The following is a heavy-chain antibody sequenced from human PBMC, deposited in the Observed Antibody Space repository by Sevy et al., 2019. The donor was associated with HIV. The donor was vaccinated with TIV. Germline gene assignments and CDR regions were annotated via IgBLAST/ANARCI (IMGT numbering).Heavy chain of an antibody. D-gene: IGHD6-13*01. Sequence: GESLKISCKGSGYTLTELSMHWVRQAPGKGLEWMGGFDPEDGETIYAQKFQGRVTMTEDTSTDTAYTELSSLRSEDTAVYYCATDPGRVIAAAGHWGPAPYGMDVWGQGTTVTVSS. J-gene: IGHJ6*02. CDR1: GYTLTELS. V-gene: IGHV1-24*01. CDR2: FDPEDGET. CDR3: ATDPGRVIAAAGHWGPAPYGMDV.